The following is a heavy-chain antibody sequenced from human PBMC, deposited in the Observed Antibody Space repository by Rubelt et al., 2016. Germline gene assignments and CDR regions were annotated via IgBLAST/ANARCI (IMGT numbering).Heavy chain of an antibody. D-gene: IGHD1-26*01. CDR3: ARDSGTYLFDY. V-gene: IGHV7-4-1*02. Sequence: QVQLVQSGSELKKPGASVKVSCKASGYSFSSNAMNWVRQAPGQGLEWMGWINTNTGNPTYAQAFTGRFVFSLDTAVSTEYLHISSLKAEDTGVYYCARDSGTYLFDYWGQGTLVTVSS. J-gene: IGHJ4*02. CDR2: INTNTGNP. CDR1: GYSFSSNA.